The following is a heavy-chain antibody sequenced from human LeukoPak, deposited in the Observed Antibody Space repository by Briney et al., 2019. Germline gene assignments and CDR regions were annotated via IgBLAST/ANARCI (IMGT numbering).Heavy chain of an antibody. J-gene: IGHJ4*02. Sequence: QTGGSLRLSCVVSGFTFSHYSMHWVRQAPGKGLEWVAVIWYDGSNKYYADSVKGRFTISRDNSKNTLYLQMNSLRAEDTAVYYCARVLGSGGGFDYWGQGTLVTVSS. CDR1: GFTFSHYS. CDR2: IWYDGSNK. CDR3: ARVLGSGGGFDY. V-gene: IGHV3-33*08. D-gene: IGHD3-10*02.